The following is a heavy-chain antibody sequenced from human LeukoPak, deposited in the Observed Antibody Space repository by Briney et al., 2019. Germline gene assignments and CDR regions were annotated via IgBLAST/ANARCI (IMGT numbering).Heavy chain of an antibody. D-gene: IGHD3-10*01. CDR3: AKDIGVTTEYQFDY. J-gene: IGHJ4*02. Sequence: GGSLRLSCAASGFTFSSYSMNWVRQAPGKGLEWVSSISSSSSYIYYADSVKGRFTISRDNAKNSLYLQMNSLRAEDTAVYYCAKDIGVTTEYQFDYWGQGTLVTVSS. CDR2: ISSSSSYI. V-gene: IGHV3-21*04. CDR1: GFTFSSYS.